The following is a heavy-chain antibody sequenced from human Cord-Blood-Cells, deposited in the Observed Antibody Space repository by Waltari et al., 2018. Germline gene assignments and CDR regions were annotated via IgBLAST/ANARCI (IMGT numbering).Heavy chain of an antibody. CDR3: ARVRNGDWGWYCDL. J-gene: IGHJ2*01. Sequence: QVQLQESGPGLVKPSETLSLTCTVSGGSISSYYWSWIRQPPGKGLEWIGYIYYSGSTNYTPSPESRVTISVDTSKSQFSLKLMSVTAADTAVYYCARVRNGDWGWYCDLWGRGTLVTVSS. CDR2: IYYSGST. CDR1: GGSISSYY. D-gene: IGHD7-27*01. V-gene: IGHV4-59*01.